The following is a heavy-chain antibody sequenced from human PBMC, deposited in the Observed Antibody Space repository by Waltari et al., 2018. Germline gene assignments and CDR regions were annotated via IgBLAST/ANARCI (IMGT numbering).Heavy chain of an antibody. CDR3: ARHQVGGRDFEY. CDR1: GYSISSGYY. D-gene: IGHD1-26*01. Sequence: QLQLHESGPGLVKSSETLSLTCAVSGYSISSGYYWCWIRQPPGKGLEWIGTIYQSGSTYYNPSLKSRITISLDTSKNQFSLKLNSVTAADTAVYYCARHQVGGRDFEYWGQGTLVTVSS. CDR2: IYQSGST. J-gene: IGHJ4*02. V-gene: IGHV4-38-2*01.